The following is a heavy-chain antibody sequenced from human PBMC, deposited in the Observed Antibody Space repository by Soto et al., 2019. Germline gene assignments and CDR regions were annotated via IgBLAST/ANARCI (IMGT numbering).Heavy chain of an antibody. J-gene: IGHJ1*01. CDR3: AIRYSSSSKYFHH. V-gene: IGHV4-59*12. CDR2: MSYSGAT. Sequence: SETLSLTCTVSGGSITSYYWTWIRQPPGKGLEWVGYMSYSGATNSSPSLKSRVTISVDTSKNPFSLKLSSVTAADTAVYYCAIRYSSSSKYFHHWGQGTLVTVSS. D-gene: IGHD6-13*01. CDR1: GGSITSYY.